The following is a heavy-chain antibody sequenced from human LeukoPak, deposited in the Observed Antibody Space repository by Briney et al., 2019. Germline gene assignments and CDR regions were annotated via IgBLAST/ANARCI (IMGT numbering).Heavy chain of an antibody. J-gene: IGHJ6*02. V-gene: IGHV4-59*01. CDR2: IYYNGNT. CDR3: ARGRSNYYGMDV. Sequence: SETLSLTCSVSDVSINSYYWNWIRRPPGKGLEWIGYIYYNGNTNYSPSLKSRVTMSVDTSKNLFSLKVSSVTAADTAVYYCARGRSNYYGMDVWGQGTTVTVSS. CDR1: DVSINSYY. D-gene: IGHD1-26*01.